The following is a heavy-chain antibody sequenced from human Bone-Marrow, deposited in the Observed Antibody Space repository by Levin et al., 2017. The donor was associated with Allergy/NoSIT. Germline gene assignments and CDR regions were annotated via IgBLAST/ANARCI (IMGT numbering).Heavy chain of an antibody. D-gene: IGHD3-22*01. CDR1: GFTFSSYA. V-gene: IGHV3-23*01. Sequence: GESLKISCAASGFTFSSYAMSWVRQAPGKGLEWVSAISGSGGSTYYADSVKGRFTISRDNSKNTLYLQMNSLRAEDTAVYYCAREYDSSGQWGQGTLVTVSS. J-gene: IGHJ4*02. CDR3: AREYDSSGQ. CDR2: ISGSGGST.